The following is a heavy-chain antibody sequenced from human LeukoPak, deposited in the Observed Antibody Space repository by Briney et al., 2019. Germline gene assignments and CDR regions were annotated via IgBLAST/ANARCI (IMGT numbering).Heavy chain of an antibody. J-gene: IGHJ6*02. CDR1: GYTFTSYY. CDR2: VNPSSISA. CDR3: ASVYQYGMDV. Sequence: ASVKVSCKASGYTFTSYYMHWVRQAPGQGLEWMGIVNPSSISASYAQKFQGRVTMTRDTSTSTVSMELSSLRSDDTAVYYCASVYQYGMDVWGQGTTVTVSS. V-gene: IGHV1-46*01.